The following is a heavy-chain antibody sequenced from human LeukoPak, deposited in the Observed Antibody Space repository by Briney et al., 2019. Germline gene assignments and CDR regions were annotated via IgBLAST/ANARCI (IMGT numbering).Heavy chain of an antibody. D-gene: IGHD2/OR15-2a*01. CDR2: ISAYNGKT. Sequence: ASVKVSCKASGYTFSGYDITWVRQAPGQGLEWMGWISAYNGKTNYAQMLQGRVTMTTDTSTSTAYMELRSLRSDDTAVYYCAREVLGTTAFDLWGQGTMVTVSS. J-gene: IGHJ3*01. CDR3: AREVLGTTAFDL. CDR1: GYTFSGYD. V-gene: IGHV1-18*01.